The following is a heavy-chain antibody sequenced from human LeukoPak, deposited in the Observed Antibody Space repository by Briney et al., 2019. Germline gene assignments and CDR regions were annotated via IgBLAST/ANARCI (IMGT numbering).Heavy chain of an antibody. V-gene: IGHV3-74*01. CDR3: ARDQLYCTGGICYFDY. D-gene: IGHD2-8*02. J-gene: IGHJ4*02. CDR1: GFTFSSYW. Sequence: PGGSLRLSCAASGFTFSSYWMHWVRQAPGKGLVWVSRINSDGRSTSFADSVKGRFTISRDNAKNTLYLRMNSLRAEDTAVYYCARDQLYCTGGICYFDYWGQGTLVTVPS. CDR2: INSDGRST.